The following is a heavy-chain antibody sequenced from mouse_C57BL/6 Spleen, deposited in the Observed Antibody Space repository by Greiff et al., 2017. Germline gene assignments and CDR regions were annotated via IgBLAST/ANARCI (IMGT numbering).Heavy chain of an antibody. CDR2: IDPSDSYT. CDR3: ARAARRNYAMDY. V-gene: IGHV1-59*01. CDR1: GYTFTSYW. J-gene: IGHJ4*01. Sequence: VQLQQPGAELVRPGTSVKLSCKASGYTFTSYWMHWVKQRPGQGLEWIGVIDPSDSYTNYNQKFKGKATLTVDTSSSTAYMQLSSLTSEDSAVYYCARAARRNYAMDYWGQGTSVTVSS.